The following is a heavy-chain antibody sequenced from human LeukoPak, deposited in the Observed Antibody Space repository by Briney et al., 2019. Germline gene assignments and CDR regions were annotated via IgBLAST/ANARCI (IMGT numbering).Heavy chain of an antibody. J-gene: IGHJ4*02. CDR3: AKDLLSSSWYHFDY. Sequence: PGGSLKLSCAASGFTFSGSAMHWVRQASGKGLEWVSAISGSGGSTYYADSVKGRFTTSRDNSKNTLYLQMNSLRAEDTAVYYCAKDLLSSSWYHFDYWGQGTLVTVSS. V-gene: IGHV3-23*01. CDR2: ISGSGGST. CDR1: GFTFSGSA. D-gene: IGHD6-13*01.